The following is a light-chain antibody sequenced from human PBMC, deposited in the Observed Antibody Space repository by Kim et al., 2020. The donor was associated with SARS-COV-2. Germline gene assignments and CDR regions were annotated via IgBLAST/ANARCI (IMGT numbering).Light chain of an antibody. Sequence: ASVGDRVTITCRAIQDIHRHLAWFQQKPGKAPKSLIFATSTLQTGVPSRFSGSRSGTDFTLTISTLQPEDSATYYGQQYRFYAPTFGQATKVDIK. J-gene: IGKJ1*01. CDR2: ATS. CDR1: QDIHRH. V-gene: IGKV1-16*01. CDR3: QQYRFYAPT.